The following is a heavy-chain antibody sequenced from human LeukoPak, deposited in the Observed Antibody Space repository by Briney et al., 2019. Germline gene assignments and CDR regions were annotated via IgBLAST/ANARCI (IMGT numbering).Heavy chain of an antibody. CDR3: ARVRSGYSHENYFDY. D-gene: IGHD5-18*01. CDR2: ISGSGSTI. Sequence: GGSLRLSCAAPGFTFSNYEMNWVRQAPGKGMEWVSYISGSGSTIYYADSVKGRFTISRDNAKDSLYLQMNSLRAEDTAVYHCARVRSGYSHENYFDYWGQGTLVTVSS. J-gene: IGHJ4*02. CDR1: GFTFSNYE. V-gene: IGHV3-48*03.